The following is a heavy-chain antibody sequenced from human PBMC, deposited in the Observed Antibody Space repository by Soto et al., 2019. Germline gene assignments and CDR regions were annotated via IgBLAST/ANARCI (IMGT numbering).Heavy chain of an antibody. J-gene: IGHJ4*02. CDR1: GYTFTNSD. CDR2: MNPNSGNT. Sequence: GASVKVSCKASGYTFTNSDINWVRQATGQGLEWMGWMNPNSGNTGYAQKFQGRVTMASNTSISTAYMGLSSLRSEDTAVYYCAKQVPLHCSCTSCRYYFAFRAQGALVTVSS. CDR3: AKQVPLHCSCTSCRYYFAF. V-gene: IGHV1-8*01. D-gene: IGHD2-2*01.